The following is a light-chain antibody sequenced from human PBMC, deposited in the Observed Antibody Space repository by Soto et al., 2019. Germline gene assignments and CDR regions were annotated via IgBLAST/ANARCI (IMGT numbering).Light chain of an antibody. CDR2: AAS. V-gene: IGKV1-9*01. J-gene: IGKJ1*01. CDR1: QGISSY. CDR3: QQLNSYPRT. Sequence: DIQLTQSPSFLSASVGDRVTITCRASQGISSYLAWYQQKQGKAPKLLIYAASTLQSGVPSRFSGSESGTEFTLTISSLQPEDFATYYCQQLNSYPRTFGQGTKVEIK.